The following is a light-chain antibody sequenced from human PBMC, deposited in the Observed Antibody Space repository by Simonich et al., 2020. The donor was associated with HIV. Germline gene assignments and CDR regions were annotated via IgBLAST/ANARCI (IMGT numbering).Light chain of an antibody. Sequence: NFMLTQPHSVSESPGKTVTISCTRSSGSIASNYGQWYQQRPGSAPTTVIYEDNQRPSGVPDRFSGSIDSSSNSASLTISGLKTEDEADYYCQSYDSSFWVFGGGTKLTVL. CDR1: SGSIASNY. CDR3: QSYDSSFWV. CDR2: EDN. V-gene: IGLV6-57*03. J-gene: IGLJ3*02.